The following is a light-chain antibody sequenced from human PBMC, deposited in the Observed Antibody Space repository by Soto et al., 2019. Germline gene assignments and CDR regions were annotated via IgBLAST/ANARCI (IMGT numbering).Light chain of an antibody. J-gene: IGLJ2*01. CDR3: CSYAGRYGV. CDR2: DVS. CDR1: SSDVGGYNY. Sequence: QSALTQPRSVSGSPGQSVTISCTGTSSDVGGYNYVSWYQQHPGKAPKFMIYDVSKRPSGVPDRFSGSKSGNTASLTISGLQAEDEADYYGCSYAGRYGVFGGGTKVTVL. V-gene: IGLV2-11*01.